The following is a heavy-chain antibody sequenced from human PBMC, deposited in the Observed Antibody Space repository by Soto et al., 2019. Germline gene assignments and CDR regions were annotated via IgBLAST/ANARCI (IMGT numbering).Heavy chain of an antibody. CDR2: IDPSDSQT. D-gene: IGHD3-22*01. J-gene: IGHJ4*02. Sequence: GASLKISCKGSGYSLAGYWITWVRQKPGKGLEWMGRIDPSDSQTYYSPSFRGHVTISVTKSITTVFLQWSSLRASDTAMYYCARQIYDSDTGPNFQYYFDSWGQGTPVTVS. V-gene: IGHV5-10-1*01. CDR1: GYSLAGYW. CDR3: ARQIYDSDTGPNFQYYFDS.